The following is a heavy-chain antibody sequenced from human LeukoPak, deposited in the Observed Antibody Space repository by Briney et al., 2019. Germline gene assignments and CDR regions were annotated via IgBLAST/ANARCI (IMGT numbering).Heavy chain of an antibody. CDR1: GGTFSSYA. CDR3: ARDSPRIAAAGAY. J-gene: IGHJ4*02. D-gene: IGHD6-13*01. Sequence: VASVKVSCKASGGTFSSYAISWVRQAPGQGLEWMGWMNPNSGNTGYAQKFQGRVTMTRNTSISTAYMELSSLRSEDTAVYYCARDSPRIAAAGAYWGQGTLVTVSS. CDR2: MNPNSGNT. V-gene: IGHV1-8*02.